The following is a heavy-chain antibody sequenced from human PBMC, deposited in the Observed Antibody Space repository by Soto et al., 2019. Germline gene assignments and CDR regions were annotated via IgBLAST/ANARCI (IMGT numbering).Heavy chain of an antibody. V-gene: IGHV3-7*01. J-gene: IGHJ4*02. CDR3: ARTPNLVVALYFDY. D-gene: IGHD2-15*01. Sequence: GGSLRLSCAASGFTFSSYWMSWVRQAPGKGLEWVANIKQDGSEKYYVDSVKGRFTISRDNAKNSLYLQMNSLRAEDTAVYYCARTPNLVVALYFDYWGQGTLVTVSS. CDR1: GFTFSSYW. CDR2: IKQDGSEK.